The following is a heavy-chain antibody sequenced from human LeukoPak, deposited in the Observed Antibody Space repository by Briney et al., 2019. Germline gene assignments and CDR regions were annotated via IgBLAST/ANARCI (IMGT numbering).Heavy chain of an antibody. CDR1: GSSFTNNW. CDR2: IFPGDSDT. V-gene: IGHV5-51*01. CDR3: ARLEGWGSSGWSPASLDY. J-gene: IGHJ4*02. Sequence: GESLKISCKGSGSSFTNNWIGWVRQMPGKGLEWMGIIFPGDSDTRYSPSFQGQVTITADKSINTAYLQWSSLKASDTAMYYCARLEGWGSSGWSPASLDYWGQGTLVTVSA. D-gene: IGHD6-19*01.